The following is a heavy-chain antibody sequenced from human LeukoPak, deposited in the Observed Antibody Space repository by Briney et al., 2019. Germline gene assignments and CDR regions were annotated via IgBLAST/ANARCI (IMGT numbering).Heavy chain of an antibody. Sequence: ASVKVSCKASGYTFTGYYMHWVRQAPGQGLEWMGWINPNSGGTNYAQKFQGRVTMTRDTSISTAYMELSRLRSEDTAVYYCARESLVVAAAGTSWFDPWGQGTLVTVSS. CDR3: ARESLVVAAAGTSWFDP. D-gene: IGHD6-13*01. J-gene: IGHJ5*02. CDR2: INPNSGGT. V-gene: IGHV1-2*02. CDR1: GYTFTGYY.